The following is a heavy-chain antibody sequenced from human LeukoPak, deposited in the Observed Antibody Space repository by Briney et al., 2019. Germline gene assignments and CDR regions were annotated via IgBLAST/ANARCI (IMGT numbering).Heavy chain of an antibody. CDR1: GFTFSSYA. D-gene: IGHD3-3*01. J-gene: IGHJ5*02. CDR2: ISGSGGST. Sequence: GGSLRLSCAASGFTFSSYAMSWVRQAPGKGLEWVSAISGSGGSTYYADSVKGRFIISRDNSKNTLYLQMNSLRAEDTAVYYCAKANSGYYLSWFDPWGQGTLVTVSS. V-gene: IGHV3-23*01. CDR3: AKANSGYYLSWFDP.